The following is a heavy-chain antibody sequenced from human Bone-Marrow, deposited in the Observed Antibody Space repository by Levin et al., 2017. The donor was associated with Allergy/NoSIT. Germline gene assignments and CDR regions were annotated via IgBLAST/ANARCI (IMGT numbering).Heavy chain of an antibody. J-gene: IGHJ4*02. CDR2: ISPNNGVT. V-gene: IGHV1-2*06. D-gene: IGHD6-19*01. Sequence: PVASVKVSCKASGYPFTYYYIHWVRQAPGQGLEWMGRISPNNGVTAYAQNFQGRVTMTRDTSINTAYMELSRLRSDDTAVYYCARDSSAATTIPYFDYWGRGTLVTVSS. CDR1: GYPFTYYY. CDR3: ARDSSAATTIPYFDY.